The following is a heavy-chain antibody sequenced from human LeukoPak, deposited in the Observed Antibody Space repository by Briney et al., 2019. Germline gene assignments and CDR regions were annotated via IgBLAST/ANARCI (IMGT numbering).Heavy chain of an antibody. D-gene: IGHD3-3*01. J-gene: IGHJ6*03. Sequence: VASVKVSCKASGYTFSSHGICWVRQAPGHGLEWMGWVIASKGDTKYAQRLQDRVTVTTDTSTSTVYMELRSLRSDDTAVYYCARCAPQTTFGVLSSRPRFYYYYMDVWGKGTTVTVSS. CDR3: ARCAPQTTFGVLSSRPRFYYYYMDV. CDR1: GYTFSSHG. CDR2: VIASKGDT. V-gene: IGHV1-18*01.